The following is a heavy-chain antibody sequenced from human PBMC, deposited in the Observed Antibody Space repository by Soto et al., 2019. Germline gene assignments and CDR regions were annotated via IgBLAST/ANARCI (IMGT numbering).Heavy chain of an antibody. J-gene: IGHJ3*02. D-gene: IGHD2-8*01. V-gene: IGHV4-31*03. CDR2: IYYSGST. Sequence: PSETLSRTCTVSGGSISSGGYYWSWILQRPGKGLEWIGYIYYSGSTYYNPSLKSRVTISVDTSKNQFSLKLSSVTAADTAVYYCARDGVDLWAFYIWGQGTMLTVSS. CDR1: GGSISSGGYY. CDR3: ARDGVDLWAFYI.